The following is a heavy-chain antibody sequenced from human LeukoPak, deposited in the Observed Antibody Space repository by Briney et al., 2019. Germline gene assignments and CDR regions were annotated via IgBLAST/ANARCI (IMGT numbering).Heavy chain of an antibody. CDR3: ARAPAAAGTIDY. V-gene: IGHV4-34*01. Sequence: SETLSLTCAVYGGSFSGHFWTWIRQPPGTGLEWVGEINHSGSTNYNASLKSRVTISVDTSKNHFSLKLSSVTAADTAVYYCARAPAAAGTIDYWGQGTLVTVSS. J-gene: IGHJ4*02. CDR1: GGSFSGHF. CDR2: INHSGST. D-gene: IGHD6-13*01.